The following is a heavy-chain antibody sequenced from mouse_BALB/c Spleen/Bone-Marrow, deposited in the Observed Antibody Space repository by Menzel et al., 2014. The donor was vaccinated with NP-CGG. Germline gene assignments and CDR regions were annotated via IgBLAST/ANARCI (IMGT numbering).Heavy chain of an antibody. Sequence: VQVVESGAELVKPGASVKLSCKASGYTFTSYYMYWVKQRPGQGLEWIGEINPSNGGTNFNEKFKSKATLTVDKSSSTAYMQLSSLTSDDSAVYFCAREWTARAVDYWGQGTTLTVSS. J-gene: IGHJ2*01. CDR2: INPSNGGT. V-gene: IGHV1-53*01. CDR3: AREWTARAVDY. CDR1: GYTFTSYY. D-gene: IGHD3-2*01.